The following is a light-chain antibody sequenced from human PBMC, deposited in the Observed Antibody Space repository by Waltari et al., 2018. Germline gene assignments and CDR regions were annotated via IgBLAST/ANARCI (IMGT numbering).Light chain of an antibody. Sequence: DIQMTQSPSSLSVFVGDRVTITCQASQDISNCLNWYQQKPGKAPKLLIYGASNLETGVPSRFSGSRSGTHFTFTISSLQPEDLATYYCQQYDNVPPTFGGGTKVEIK. CDR1: QDISNC. V-gene: IGKV1-33*01. CDR3: QQYDNVPPT. J-gene: IGKJ4*01. CDR2: GAS.